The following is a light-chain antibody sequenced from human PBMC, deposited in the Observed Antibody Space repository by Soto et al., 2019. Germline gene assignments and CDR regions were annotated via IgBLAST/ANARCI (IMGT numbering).Light chain of an antibody. CDR1: GATSD. J-gene: IGLJ1*01. CDR3: QSFDSSRSALYV. V-gene: IGLV1-40*01. Sequence: QSVLTQSPSVSGAPGQRVTISCIGATSDVHWYQHLPGTAPKLLISGNNNRPSGVPDRFSGSKSGTSASLAITGLQAEDEADYDCQSFDSSRSALYVFGTGTKLTVL. CDR2: GNN.